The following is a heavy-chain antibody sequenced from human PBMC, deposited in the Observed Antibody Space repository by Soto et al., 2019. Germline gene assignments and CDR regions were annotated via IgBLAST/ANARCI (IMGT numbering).Heavy chain of an antibody. CDR1: GGSISSSSYY. J-gene: IGHJ3*02. V-gene: IGHV4-39*01. CDR2: IYYSGST. D-gene: IGHD3-10*01. CDR3: ARLHLWFGESEDAFGI. Sequence: SETLSLTCTVSGGSISSSSYYWGWIRQPPGRGLEWIGSIYYSGSTYYNPSLKSRVTISVDTSKNQFSLKLSSVTAADTAVYYCARLHLWFGESEDAFGIWGQGTMVTVSS.